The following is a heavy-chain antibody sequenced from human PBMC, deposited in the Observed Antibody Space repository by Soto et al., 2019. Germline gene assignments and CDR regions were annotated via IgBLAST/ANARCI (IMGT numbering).Heavy chain of an antibody. V-gene: IGHV3-33*01. Sequence: PGGSLRLSCAASGFTFSSYGMHWVRQAPGKGLEWVAVIWYDGSNKYYADSVKGRFTISRDNSKNTLYLHMNSLRAEDTAVYYCARDVGYSGRYGMDVWGQGTTVTVSS. CDR1: GFTFSSYG. CDR2: IWYDGSNK. J-gene: IGHJ6*02. D-gene: IGHD1-26*01. CDR3: ARDVGYSGRYGMDV.